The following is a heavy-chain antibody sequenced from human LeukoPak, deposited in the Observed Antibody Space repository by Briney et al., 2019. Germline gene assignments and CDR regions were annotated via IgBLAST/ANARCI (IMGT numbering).Heavy chain of an antibody. V-gene: IGHV3-30-3*01. CDR3: ARAAVRGVIGGEGYYFDY. Sequence: PGRSLRLSCAASGSTFSSYAMHLVRQAPGKGLEWVAVISYDGSNKYYADSVKGRFTISRDNSKNTLYLQMNSLRAEDTAVYYCARAAVRGVIGGEGYYFDYWGQGTLVTVSS. J-gene: IGHJ4*02. D-gene: IGHD3-10*01. CDR2: ISYDGSNK. CDR1: GSTFSSYA.